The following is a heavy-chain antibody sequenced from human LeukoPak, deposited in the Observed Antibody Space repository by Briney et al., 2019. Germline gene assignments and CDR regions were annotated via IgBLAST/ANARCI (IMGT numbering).Heavy chain of an antibody. J-gene: IGHJ6*04. CDR3: ARDSRQWLVHYYYYGMDV. Sequence: PRGSLRLSCAASGFTFSSYWMHWVRQAPGKGLVWVSRINSDGSSTSYADSVKGRFTISRDNAKNTLYLQMNSLRAEDTAVYYCARDSRQWLVHYYYYGMDVWGKGTTVTVSS. V-gene: IGHV3-74*01. CDR2: INSDGSST. CDR1: GFTFSSYW. D-gene: IGHD6-19*01.